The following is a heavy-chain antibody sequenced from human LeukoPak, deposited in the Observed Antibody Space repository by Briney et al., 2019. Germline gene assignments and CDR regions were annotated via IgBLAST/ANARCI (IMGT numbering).Heavy chain of an antibody. J-gene: IGHJ3*02. Sequence: SGTLSLTCAVSGGSISSSNWWSWVRQPPGKGLEWIGEIYHSGSTNYNPSLKSRVTISVDKSKNQFSLKLSSVTAADTAVYYCVRGQQIYGFNDAFDIWGQGTMVTVSS. CDR2: IYHSGST. V-gene: IGHV4-4*02. CDR1: GGSISSSNW. D-gene: IGHD3-3*01. CDR3: VRGQQIYGFNDAFDI.